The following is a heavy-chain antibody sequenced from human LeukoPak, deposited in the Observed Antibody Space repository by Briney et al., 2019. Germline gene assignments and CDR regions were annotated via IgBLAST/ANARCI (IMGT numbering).Heavy chain of an antibody. D-gene: IGHD3-10*01. J-gene: IGHJ4*02. CDR3: ARGRISMVRGLISNYFDY. V-gene: IGHV3-23*01. CDR2: ISGSGGST. CDR1: GFTFSSYA. Sequence: GGSLRLSCAASGFTFSSYAMSWVRQAPGKGLEWVSAISGSGGSTYYADSVKGRFTISRDNSKNTLYLQMDSLRAEDTAVYYCARGRISMVRGLISNYFDYWGQGTLVTVSS.